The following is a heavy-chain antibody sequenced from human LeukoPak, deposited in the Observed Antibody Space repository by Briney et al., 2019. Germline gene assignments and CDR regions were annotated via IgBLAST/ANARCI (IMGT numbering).Heavy chain of an antibody. CDR1: GVSFSGYY. CDR2: INHSGST. Sequence: PSETLSLTCAVYGVSFSGYYWSWIRQPPGKGLEWIGEINHSGSTNYNPSLKSRVTISVDTSKNQFSLKLTSVTAADTAVYYCARGPYYYDSSGSFDYWGQGTLVTVSS. D-gene: IGHD3-22*01. J-gene: IGHJ4*02. CDR3: ARGPYYYDSSGSFDY. V-gene: IGHV4-34*01.